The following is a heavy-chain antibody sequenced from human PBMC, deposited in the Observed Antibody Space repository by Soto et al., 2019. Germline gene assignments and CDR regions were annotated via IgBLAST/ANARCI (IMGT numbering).Heavy chain of an antibody. CDR3: AAQVKGRIAARPGYYYMDV. CDR1: GFTFTSSA. Sequence: ASVKVSCKASGFTFTSSAMQWVRQARGQRLEWIGWIVVGSGNTNYAQKFQERVTITRDMSTSTAYLELSSLRSEDTAVYYCAAQVKGRIAARPGYYYMDVWGKGATVTVSS. CDR2: IVVGSGNT. D-gene: IGHD6-6*01. J-gene: IGHJ6*03. V-gene: IGHV1-58*02.